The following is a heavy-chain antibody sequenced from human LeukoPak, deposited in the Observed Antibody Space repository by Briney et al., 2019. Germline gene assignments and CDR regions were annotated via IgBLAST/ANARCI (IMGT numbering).Heavy chain of an antibody. CDR2: INPNSGGT. V-gene: IGHV1-2*02. CDR1: GYTFTGYY. J-gene: IGHJ5*02. D-gene: IGHD2-2*02. Sequence: GASVKVSCKASGYTFTGYYMHWVRQAPGQGLEWVGWINPNSGGTNYAQKFQGRVTMTRDTSISTAYMELSRLRSDDTAVYYCARGSHIVVVPAAISFPWGQGTLVTVSS. CDR3: ARGSHIVVVPAAISFP.